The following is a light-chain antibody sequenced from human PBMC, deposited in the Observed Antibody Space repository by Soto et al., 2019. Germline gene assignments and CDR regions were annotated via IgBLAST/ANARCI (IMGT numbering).Light chain of an antibody. Sequence: ILITQAQSTRPVSPAASASFPGRASQSVSSKLAWYQQKRGQAPRLLIYGASTRATGIPARFSGSGSGTEFTLTISRLRSEDFAVYYCQQYNNWPLTFGGGTKVDI. J-gene: IGKJ4*01. V-gene: IGKV3-15*01. CDR1: QSVSSK. CDR3: QQYNNWPLT. CDR2: GAS.